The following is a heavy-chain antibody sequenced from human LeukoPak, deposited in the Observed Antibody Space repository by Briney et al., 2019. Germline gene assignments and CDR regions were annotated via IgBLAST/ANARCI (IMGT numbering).Heavy chain of an antibody. D-gene: IGHD2-15*01. J-gene: IGHJ4*02. Sequence: ASVKVSCKASGYSFTSNVISWVRQAPGQGLEWMGWSSGYNGNTNYAQKLQGRVTMTTDTSTSTAYMELRSLRSDDTAVYYCARGNYCSGGSCYDGAFDYWGQGTLVTVSS. CDR1: GYSFTSNV. V-gene: IGHV1-18*01. CDR3: ARGNYCSGGSCYDGAFDY. CDR2: SSGYNGNT.